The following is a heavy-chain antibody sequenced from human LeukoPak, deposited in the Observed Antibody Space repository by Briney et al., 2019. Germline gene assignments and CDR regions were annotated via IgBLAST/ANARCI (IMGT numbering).Heavy chain of an antibody. CDR3: ARVDLYWDSSGYSQAANDY. J-gene: IGHJ4*02. V-gene: IGHV1-18*01. CDR2: VSAYNGAT. D-gene: IGHD3-22*01. CDR1: GYTFTSYA. Sequence: ASVKVSCKASGYTFTSYAISWVRQAPGQGLEWMGWVSAYNGATKYARKFQGRVTMATDTPTSTAYMELRSLRSDDTAVYYCARVDLYWDSSGYSQAANDYWGQGTLVTVSS.